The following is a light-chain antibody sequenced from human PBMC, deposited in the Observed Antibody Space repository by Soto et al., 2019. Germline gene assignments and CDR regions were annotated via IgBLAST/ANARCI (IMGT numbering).Light chain of an antibody. J-gene: IGLJ1*01. CDR3: SSYTSSTTPHV. CDR2: EVS. V-gene: IGLV2-14*01. CDR1: SSDVGGYNY. Sequence: QSALAQPASVSGSPGQSITISCTGTSSDVGGYNYVSWYQQHPGKAPKLMIYEVSNRPSGVSNRFSGSKSGNTASLTISGLQAEDEADYYCSSYTSSTTPHVLGTGTKVTVL.